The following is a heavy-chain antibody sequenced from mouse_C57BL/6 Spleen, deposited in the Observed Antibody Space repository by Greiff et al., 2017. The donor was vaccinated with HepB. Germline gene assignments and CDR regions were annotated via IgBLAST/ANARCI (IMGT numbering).Heavy chain of an antibody. J-gene: IGHJ1*03. V-gene: IGHV5-9-1*02. CDR3: TRGIYYYGSLWYFDV. CDR1: GFTFSSYA. Sequence: DVHLVESGEGLVKPGGSLKLSCAASGFTFSSYAMSWVRQTPEKRLEWVAYISSGGDYIYYADTVKGRFTISRDNARNTLYLQMSSLKSEDTAMYYCTRGIYYYGSLWYFDVWGTGTTVTVSS. CDR2: ISSGGDYI. D-gene: IGHD1-1*01.